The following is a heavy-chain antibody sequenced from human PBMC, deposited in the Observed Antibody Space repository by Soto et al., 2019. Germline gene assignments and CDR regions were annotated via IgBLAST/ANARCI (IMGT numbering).Heavy chain of an antibody. CDR2: ISSSSSYT. Sequence: QVQLVESGGGLVKPGGSLRLSCAASGFTFSDYYMSWIRQAPGKGLEWVSYISSSSSYTNYADSVKGRFTISRDNAKNSLYLQMNSLRAEDTAVYYCAREPYSSSLDNWGQGTLVTVSS. CDR1: GFTFSDYY. D-gene: IGHD6-6*01. V-gene: IGHV3-11*06. J-gene: IGHJ4*02. CDR3: AREPYSSSLDN.